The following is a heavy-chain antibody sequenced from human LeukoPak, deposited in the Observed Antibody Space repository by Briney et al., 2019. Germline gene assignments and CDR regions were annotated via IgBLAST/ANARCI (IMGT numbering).Heavy chain of an antibody. D-gene: IGHD6-19*01. CDR3: ARDFYSIAVAGYFDL. Sequence: GGALRLSRVPSLFTLISDAMQCVRQAPGKGRERVSVISYDVSNKYYADSVTGRFTIYRNNSKNPQYLHMNSLRAEDTAVYYCARDFYSIAVAGYFDLWGRGTLVTVSS. V-gene: IGHV3-30-3*01. CDR1: LFTLISDA. J-gene: IGHJ2*01. CDR2: ISYDVSNK.